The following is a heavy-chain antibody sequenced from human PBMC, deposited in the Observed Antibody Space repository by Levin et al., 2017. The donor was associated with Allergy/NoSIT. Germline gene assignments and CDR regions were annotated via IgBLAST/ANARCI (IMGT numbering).Heavy chain of an antibody. CDR3: RRDPRPADSFAS. D-gene: IGHD3/OR15-3a*01. Sequence: GESLKISCAASGFTFSNYWMHWVRQAPGKGLVWVARIRGDGSEINYADSVKGRFTISRDNAKSTVYLQVNSLTTEDTAVYYCRRDPRPADSFASWGQGTLFTVSS. J-gene: IGHJ4*02. V-gene: IGHV3-74*01. CDR1: GFTFSNYW. CDR2: IRGDGSEI.